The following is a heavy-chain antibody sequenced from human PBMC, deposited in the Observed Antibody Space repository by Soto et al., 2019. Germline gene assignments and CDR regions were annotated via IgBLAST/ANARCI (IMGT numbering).Heavy chain of an antibody. Sequence: EVQLVESGGGLVKPGGSLTLSCAGSGFAFRSYNMNWVRQPPGKGLEWVASISSGSGNIYYVDSVKGRFTISRDNAKDSLYLQMDALKAEASAVYDCASATVVGGHFDFWGQGTLLTVSS. CDR3: ASATVVGGHFDF. J-gene: IGHJ4*02. CDR1: GFAFRSYN. D-gene: IGHD4-17*01. CDR2: ISSGSGNI. V-gene: IGHV3-21*06.